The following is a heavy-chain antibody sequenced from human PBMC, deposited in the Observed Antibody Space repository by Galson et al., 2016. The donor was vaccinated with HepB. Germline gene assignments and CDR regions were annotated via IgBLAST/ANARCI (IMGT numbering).Heavy chain of an antibody. V-gene: IGHV3-73*01. J-gene: IGHJ4*02. CDR3: ARCVDTSMAPFDY. Sequence: SLRLSCAASGFTFSGSGIHWVRQASGKGLEWVARIGSKANSHATEYAASVTGRFTISRDNSKNTLYLQMNSLRPEDTAVYYCARCVDTSMAPFDYWGQGTLLTVSS. CDR2: IGSKANSHAT. D-gene: IGHD5-18*01. CDR1: GFTFSGSG.